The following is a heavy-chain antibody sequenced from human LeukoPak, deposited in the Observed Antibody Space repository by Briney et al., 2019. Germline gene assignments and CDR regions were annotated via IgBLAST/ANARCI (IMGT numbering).Heavy chain of an antibody. CDR3: AQKAPYSPGYSQH. D-gene: IGHD2-15*01. V-gene: IGHV4-59*01. CDR1: GGSITSYF. CDR2: IYHSGTT. Sequence: PSETLSLTCTVSGGSITSYFWTWIRQPPGKGLEWIGYIYHSGTTNYNPSLKSRVSISLDTSKNQFSLKLSSVTAADTAVYYCAQKAPYSPGYSQHWGQGTLVTVSS. J-gene: IGHJ1*01.